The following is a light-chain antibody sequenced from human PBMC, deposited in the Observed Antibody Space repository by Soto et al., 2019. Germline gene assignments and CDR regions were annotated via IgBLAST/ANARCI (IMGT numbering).Light chain of an antibody. J-gene: IGLJ1*01. CDR1: SSDVGGYNY. V-gene: IGLV2-14*01. CDR3: SSYTITSTYV. Sequence: QSVLTQPACVSGSPGQSITISCTGTSSDVGGYNYVSWYQQHPGNAPKLMIYEVSDRPSGVSNRFSGSKSGNTASLTISGLQAEDEADYYYSSYTITSTYVFGTGTKVTVL. CDR2: EVS.